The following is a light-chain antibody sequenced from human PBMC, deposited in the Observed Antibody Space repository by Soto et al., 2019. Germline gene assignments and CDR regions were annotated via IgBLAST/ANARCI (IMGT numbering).Light chain of an antibody. CDR3: QAYDSSLSGLV. V-gene: IGLV1-40*01. Sequence: QSVLTQPPSVSGAPGQRVTVSCTGSSSNIGADYDVHWYQQLPGTAPQLLIYGNNNRPSGVPDRFSGSKSGTSASLAVTGLQAEDEADYYCQAYDSSLSGLVFGGGTKVTVL. CDR1: SSNIGADYD. J-gene: IGLJ2*01. CDR2: GNN.